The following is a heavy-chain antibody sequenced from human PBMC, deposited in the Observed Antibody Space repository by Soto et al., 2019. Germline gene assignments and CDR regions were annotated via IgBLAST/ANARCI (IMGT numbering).Heavy chain of an antibody. J-gene: IGHJ4*02. D-gene: IGHD6-19*01. CDR3: ARIRNTRGSGWYYFDY. V-gene: IGHV2-70*01. CDR1: GLSYNTNVMC. CDR2: IDWDDEK. Sequence: SSAKLIYQTHSVTITCSFRGLSYNTNVMCVSWIRQPPGKALEWLALIDWDDEKYYRTSLKTRLTISKDTSKNQVVLTMTNMDPVDTATYYCARIRNTRGSGWYYFDYWGQGTLVTVSS.